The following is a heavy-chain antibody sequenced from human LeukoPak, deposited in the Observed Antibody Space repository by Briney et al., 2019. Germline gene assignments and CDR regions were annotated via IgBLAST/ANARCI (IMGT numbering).Heavy chain of an antibody. CDR1: GGSISNND. CDR2: IYTSGST. Sequence: SETLSLTCTVSGGSISNNDWSWIRQPAGKGLEWIGRIYTSGSTNYNPSLKRRVSISVDTSKNQFSLKLSSVTAADTAVYFCARGSAATKFYYYYMDVWGKGTTVTISS. J-gene: IGHJ6*03. D-gene: IGHD2-15*01. CDR3: ARGSAATKFYYYYMDV. V-gene: IGHV4-4*07.